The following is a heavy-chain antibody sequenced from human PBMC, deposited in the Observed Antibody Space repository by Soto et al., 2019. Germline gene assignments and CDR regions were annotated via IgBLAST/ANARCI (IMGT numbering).Heavy chain of an antibody. CDR1: GGSISSGTAY. J-gene: IGHJ4*02. D-gene: IGHD3-3*01. CDR3: ARAPETPSILGVALPYFFDY. CDR2: IFYSGSF. Sequence: SVTLSLTYTVSGGSISSGTAYWSCIHQRPGKGLEWIGYIFYSGSFYYTPSLRGRVMILADTSKNQFTLRLSSVTAADTAVYYCARAPETPSILGVALPYFFDYWGQGALVTVSS. V-gene: IGHV4-31*03.